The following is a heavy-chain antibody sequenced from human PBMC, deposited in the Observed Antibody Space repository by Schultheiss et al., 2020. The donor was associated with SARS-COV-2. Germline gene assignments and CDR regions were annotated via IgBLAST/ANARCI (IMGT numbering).Heavy chain of an antibody. D-gene: IGHD2-15*01. V-gene: IGHV3-30-3*01. J-gene: IGHJ4*02. Sequence: GGSLRLSCALSQFMFSTSIIHWVRQAPGKGLEWVAAMSFDGFSKYYVDSVKDRFIISRDSSRSTVDLQMDSLREEDTAIYYCAREGYTSGRCENFDKWGPGTLVTVSS. CDR1: QFMFSTSI. CDR2: MSFDGFSK. CDR3: AREGYTSGRCENFDK.